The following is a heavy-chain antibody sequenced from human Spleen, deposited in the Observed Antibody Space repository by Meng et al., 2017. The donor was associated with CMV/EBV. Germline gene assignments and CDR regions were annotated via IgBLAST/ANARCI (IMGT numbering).Heavy chain of an antibody. CDR3: ARDSTTTRDFDY. CDR1: GFTFSSYA. V-gene: IGHV3-23*01. Sequence: GGSLRLSCAASGFTFSSYAMSWVRQAPGKGLEWVSAISGSGGSTYYADSVKGRFTISRDNSKNTLYLQMTSLKTEDTAVYYCARDSTTTRDFDYWGQGTLVTVSS. J-gene: IGHJ4*02. D-gene: IGHD2/OR15-2a*01. CDR2: ISGSGGST.